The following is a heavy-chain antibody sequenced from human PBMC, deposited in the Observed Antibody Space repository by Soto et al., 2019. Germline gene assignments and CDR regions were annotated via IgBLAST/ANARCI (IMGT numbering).Heavy chain of an antibody. V-gene: IGHV3-33*08. CDR3: ARDVGSLYPEYYFDY. CDR2: IWYDGSNK. D-gene: IGHD1-26*01. CDR1: GFTFSSYG. Sequence: PGGSLRLSCAASGFTFSSYGMHWVRQAPGKGLEWVAVIWYDGSNKYYADSVKGRFTISRDNSKNTLYLQMNSLRAEDTAVYYCARDVGSLYPEYYFDYWGQGTLVTVSS. J-gene: IGHJ4*02.